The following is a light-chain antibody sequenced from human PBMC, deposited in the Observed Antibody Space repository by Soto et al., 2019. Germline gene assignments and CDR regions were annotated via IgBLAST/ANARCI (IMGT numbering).Light chain of an antibody. J-gene: IGKJ1*01. CDR1: QSIARD. CDR3: QQSYSTPPWT. V-gene: IGKV1-39*01. CDR2: AAS. Sequence: DIQMTQSPSSLSASVGDRVTITCRASQSIARDLNWYQQKSGKAPKFLIYAASSLQNGVPSRFSGRGSGTDFTLTISSLRPEDSATYFCQQSYSTPPWTFGQGTKVDIK.